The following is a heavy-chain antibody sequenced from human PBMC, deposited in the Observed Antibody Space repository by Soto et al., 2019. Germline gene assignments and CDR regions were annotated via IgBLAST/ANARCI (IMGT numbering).Heavy chain of an antibody. Sequence: GASVKVSCKASGHTFTGYYMHWVRQAPGQGLEWMGWINPNSGGTNYAQKFQGRVTMTRNTSISTAYMELSSLRSEDTAVYYCARTLYGDNVDYWGQGTLVTVSS. V-gene: IGHV1-2*02. CDR3: ARTLYGDNVDY. D-gene: IGHD4-17*01. CDR1: GHTFTGYY. CDR2: INPNSGGT. J-gene: IGHJ4*02.